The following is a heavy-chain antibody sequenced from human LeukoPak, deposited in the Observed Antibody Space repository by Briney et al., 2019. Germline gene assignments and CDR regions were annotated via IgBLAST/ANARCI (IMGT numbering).Heavy chain of an antibody. V-gene: IGHV1-2*02. D-gene: IGHD3-16*02. J-gene: IGHJ6*03. Sequence: GASVKVSCKASGYTFTGYYMHWVRQAPGQGLEWMGWINPNSGGTNYAQKFQGRVTMTRGTSISTAYMELSRLRSDDTAVYYCARDLLPGSYRYRYYYYYMDVWGKGTTVTVSS. CDR1: GYTFTGYY. CDR2: INPNSGGT. CDR3: ARDLLPGSYRYRYYYYYMDV.